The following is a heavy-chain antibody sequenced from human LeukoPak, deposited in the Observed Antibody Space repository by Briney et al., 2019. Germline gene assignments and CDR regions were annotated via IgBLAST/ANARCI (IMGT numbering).Heavy chain of an antibody. Sequence: SETLSLTCAVYGGSFSGYYWSWIRQPPGKGLEWIGEINHSGSTKYNPSLKSRVIISEGTSKNQFSLKLSSVTAADTAMYFCATGNLGYCSGDNCPFVFDIWGQGTMVTVSS. V-gene: IGHV4-34*01. D-gene: IGHD2-15*01. J-gene: IGHJ3*02. CDR2: INHSGST. CDR3: ATGNLGYCSGDNCPFVFDI. CDR1: GGSFSGYY.